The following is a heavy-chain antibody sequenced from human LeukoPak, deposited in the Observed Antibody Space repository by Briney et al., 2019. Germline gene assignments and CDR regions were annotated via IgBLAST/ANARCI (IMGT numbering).Heavy chain of an antibody. CDR3: ARATRGVASDFDY. V-gene: IGHV3-21*01. CDR1: GFTFSSYS. Sequence: GGSLRLSCAASGFTFSSYSMNWVRQAPGKGLEWVSSISSSSSYIYYADSVKGRFTISRDNAKNLLYLQMNSLRAEDTAVYYCARATRGVASDFDYWGQGTLVTVSS. CDR2: ISSSSSYI. J-gene: IGHJ4*02. D-gene: IGHD2-15*01.